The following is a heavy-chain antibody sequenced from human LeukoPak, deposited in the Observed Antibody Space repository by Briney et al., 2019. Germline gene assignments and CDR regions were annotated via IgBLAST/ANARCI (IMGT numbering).Heavy chain of an antibody. V-gene: IGHV5-51*01. CDR1: GYSFTSYW. D-gene: IGHD4-17*01. CDR3: ARHWVLSRDLRYNWFDP. J-gene: IGHJ5*02. Sequence: GESLKISCKGSGYSFTSYWIGWVRQMPGKGLEWMGIIYPGDSDTRYSPSFQGQVTISADKSISTAYLQWSSLKASDTAMYYCARHWVLSRDLRYNWFDPWGQGTLVTVSS. CDR2: IYPGDSDT.